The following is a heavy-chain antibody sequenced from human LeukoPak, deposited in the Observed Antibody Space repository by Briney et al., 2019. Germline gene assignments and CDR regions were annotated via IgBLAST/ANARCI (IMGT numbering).Heavy chain of an antibody. CDR2: ISGDGGST. V-gene: IGHV3-43*02. J-gene: IGHJ4*02. D-gene: IGHD2-2*01. CDR1: GFTFDDFA. CDR3: AKANSEYRLLTFFDF. Sequence: GGSLRLSCAASGFTFDDFAMHWVRQAPGKGLEWVSLISGDGGSTYYADSVKGRFTISRDNSKNSLFLQMNSLRTEDTALYYCAKANSEYRLLTFFDFWGQGALVTVSS.